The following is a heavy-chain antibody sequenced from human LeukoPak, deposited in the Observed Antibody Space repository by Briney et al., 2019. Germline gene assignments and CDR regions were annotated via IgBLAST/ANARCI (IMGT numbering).Heavy chain of an antibody. V-gene: IGHV3-74*01. Sequence: GGSLRLSCAASGNYWMHWVRQAPGKGLVWVSHINSDGSWTSYADSVKGRFTISKDNAKNTVYLQMNNLRVEDTAVYYCVSFYETYWGRGTLVTVSS. CDR2: INSDGSWT. CDR3: VSFYETY. J-gene: IGHJ4*02. CDR1: GNYW. D-gene: IGHD2-2*01.